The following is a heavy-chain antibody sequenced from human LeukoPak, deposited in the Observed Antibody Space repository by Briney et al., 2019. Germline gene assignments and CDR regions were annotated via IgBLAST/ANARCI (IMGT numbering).Heavy chain of an antibody. D-gene: IGHD3-22*01. Sequence: TSETLSLTCTVSGGSISSGGYYWSWIRQHPGKGLEWIGYIYYSGSTYYNPSLKSRVTISVDTSKNQFSLKLSSVTAADTAIYYCARSDSSGYSFGYWGQGTLVTVSS. CDR3: ARSDSSGYSFGY. CDR1: GGSISSGGYY. CDR2: IYYSGST. V-gene: IGHV4-31*03. J-gene: IGHJ4*02.